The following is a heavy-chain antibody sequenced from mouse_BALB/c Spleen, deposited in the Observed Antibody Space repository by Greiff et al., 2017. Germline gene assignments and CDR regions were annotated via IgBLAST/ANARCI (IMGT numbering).Heavy chain of an antibody. Sequence: EGKLMESGGGLVKPGGSLKLSCAASGFAFSSYDMSWVRQTPEKRLEWVAYISSGGGSTYYPDTVKGRFTISRDNAKNTLYLQMSSLKSEDTAMYYCARLDYDYAWFAYWGQGTLVTVSA. CDR1: GFAFSSYD. V-gene: IGHV5-12-1*01. D-gene: IGHD2-4*01. J-gene: IGHJ3*01. CDR3: ARLDYDYAWFAY. CDR2: ISSGGGST.